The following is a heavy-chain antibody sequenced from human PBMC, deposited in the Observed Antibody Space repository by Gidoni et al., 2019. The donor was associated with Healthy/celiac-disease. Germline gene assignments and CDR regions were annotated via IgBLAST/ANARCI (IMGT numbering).Heavy chain of an antibody. V-gene: IGHV1-69*01. CDR2: IIPIFGTA. CDR3: ARAPRDITIFGVVKGPPGNNWFDP. J-gene: IGHJ5*02. Sequence: QVQLVQSGAEVKKPGSSVKVSCKASGGTVSSYAISWVRQAPGQGLEWMGGIIPIFGTANYAQQFQGRFTITADESTSTAYMELSSLRSEDTAVYYCARAPRDITIFGVVKGPPGNNWFDPWGQGTLVTASS. CDR1: GGTVSSYA. D-gene: IGHD3-3*01.